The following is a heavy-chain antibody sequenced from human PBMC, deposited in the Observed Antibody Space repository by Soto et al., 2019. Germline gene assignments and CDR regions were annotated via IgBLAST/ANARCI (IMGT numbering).Heavy chain of an antibody. J-gene: IGHJ4*02. Sequence: PGGSLRLSCAASGLVFSGFQCNWVRQAPGGGLEWLSSITGPSAFTEYAESIEGRFTISRDNPNKLSSLHTDNLSPEDTAVYYCARDNLAFQGAFDLWGQGTLVTVSS. CDR3: ARDNLAFQGAFDL. V-gene: IGHV3-21*01. D-gene: IGHD3-16*01. CDR2: ITGPSAFT. CDR1: GLVFSGFQ.